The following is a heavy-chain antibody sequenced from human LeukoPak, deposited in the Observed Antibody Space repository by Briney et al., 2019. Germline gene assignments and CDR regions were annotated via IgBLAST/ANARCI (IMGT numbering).Heavy chain of an antibody. Sequence: SVKVSYKASGGTFISYAISWVRQAPGQGLEWMGRIIPIFGTANYAQKFQGRVTITTDESTSTAYMELSSLRFEDTAVYYCAREARGIVVVPAAIHRFDYWGQGTLVTVSS. CDR1: GGTFISYA. J-gene: IGHJ4*02. CDR2: IIPIFGTA. CDR3: AREARGIVVVPAAIHRFDY. V-gene: IGHV1-69*05. D-gene: IGHD2-2*01.